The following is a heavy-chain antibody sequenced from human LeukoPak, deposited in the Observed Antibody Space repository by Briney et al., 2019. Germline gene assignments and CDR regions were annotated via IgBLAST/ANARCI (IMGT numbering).Heavy chain of an antibody. V-gene: IGHV3-7*01. Sequence: GGSLRLSCAGSGFTFSISWMSWVRQAPGKGLEWVANINIDGSEKYYVDSVKGRFTISRDNAKNSLYLQMNSLRAEDTAEYYCARAQSPAFDIWGQGTMVTVSS. CDR1: GFTFSISW. CDR2: INIDGSEK. J-gene: IGHJ3*02. CDR3: ARAQSPAFDI.